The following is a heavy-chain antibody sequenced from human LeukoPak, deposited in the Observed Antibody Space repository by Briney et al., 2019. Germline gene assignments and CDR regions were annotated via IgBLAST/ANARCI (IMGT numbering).Heavy chain of an antibody. CDR3: AKDLEDPFTPGYFDY. J-gene: IGHJ4*02. CDR2: IYYSGST. V-gene: IGHV4-59*01. Sequence: SETLSLTCTVSGGSISSYYWSWIRQPPGKGLEWIGYIYYSGSTNYNPSLKSRVTISVDTSKNQFSLKLSSVTAADTAVYYCAKDLEDPFTPGYFDYWGQGTLVTVSS. CDR1: GGSISSYY.